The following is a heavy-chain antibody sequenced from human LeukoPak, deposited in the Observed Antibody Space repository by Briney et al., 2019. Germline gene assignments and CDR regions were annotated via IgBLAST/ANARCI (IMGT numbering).Heavy chain of an antibody. CDR1: GGSISSSSYY. V-gene: IGHV4-39*01. CDR2: IYYSGST. CDR3: ALMAGVGGERYYFDY. Sequence: SETLSLTCTVSGGSISSSSYYWGWIRQPPGKGLEWIGSIYYSGSTYYNPSLKSRVTISVDTSKNQFSLKLSSVTAADTAVYYCALMAGVGGERYYFDYWGQGTLVTVSS. D-gene: IGHD3-16*01. J-gene: IGHJ4*02.